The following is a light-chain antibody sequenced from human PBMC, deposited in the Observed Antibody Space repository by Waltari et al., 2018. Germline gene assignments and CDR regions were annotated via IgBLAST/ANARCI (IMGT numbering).Light chain of an antibody. CDR2: AAS. CDR3: QQSYSTPGLT. Sequence: DIQMTQSPSSLSASVGDRVTITCRASQSISSYLNWYQQKPGKAPKLLIYAASSLQSGVPSRFSGSGSGTDFTLTINSLQPEDFATYYCQQSYSTPGLTFGGGTKVEIK. CDR1: QSISSY. V-gene: IGKV1-39*01. J-gene: IGKJ4*01.